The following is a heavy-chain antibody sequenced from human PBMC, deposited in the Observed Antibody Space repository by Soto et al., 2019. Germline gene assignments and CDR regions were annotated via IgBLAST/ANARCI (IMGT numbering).Heavy chain of an antibody. V-gene: IGHV1-2*02. CDR3: ARGGGTILAPLA. D-gene: IGHD3-3*01. Sequence: ASVKVSCKASGYTFTGYFIHWVRQAPRQVLEWVGYINPNSGATKYAPRFQGRVTMTSDTSIRTAYMDLNNLRSDDTAVYYCARGGGTILAPLAWAQGTIVTVSS. CDR1: GYTFTGYF. J-gene: IGHJ5*02. CDR2: INPNSGAT.